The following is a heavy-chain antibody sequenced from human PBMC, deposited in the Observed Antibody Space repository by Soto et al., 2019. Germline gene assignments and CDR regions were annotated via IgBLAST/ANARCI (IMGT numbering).Heavy chain of an antibody. Sequence: QMQLQESGPGLVKPSETLSLTCTVSGGSITNYYCSWFRQPPGKGLEWIGYIQYNGYSAYNLSLKRRVPMSMDTSKTQFSLMLESVTATDTAVYYCARHGFGSLHGLVDVWGQGTTVIVSS. D-gene: IGHD3-10*01. CDR2: IQYNGYS. J-gene: IGHJ6*02. CDR1: GGSITNYY. CDR3: ARHGFGSLHGLVDV. V-gene: IGHV4-59*08.